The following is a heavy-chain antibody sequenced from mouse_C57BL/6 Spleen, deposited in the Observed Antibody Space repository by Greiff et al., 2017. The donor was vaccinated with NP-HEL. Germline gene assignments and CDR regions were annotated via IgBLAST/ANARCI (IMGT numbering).Heavy chain of an antibody. Sequence: VHLVESGAELVKPGASVKMSCKASGYTFTTYPIEWMKQNHGKSLEWIGNFHPYNDDTKYNEKFKGKATLTVEKSSSTVYLELIRFTSDDSAVYSCARRYYGSSPWFAYWGQGTLVTVSA. CDR3: ARRYYGSSPWFAY. J-gene: IGHJ3*01. CDR1: GYTFTTYP. D-gene: IGHD1-1*01. CDR2: FHPYNDDT. V-gene: IGHV1-47*01.